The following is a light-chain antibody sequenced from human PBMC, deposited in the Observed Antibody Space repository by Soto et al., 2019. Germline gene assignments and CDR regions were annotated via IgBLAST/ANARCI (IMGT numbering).Light chain of an antibody. CDR3: SSYVGSNNLYV. V-gene: IGLV2-8*01. Sequence: QSALTQPPSASGSPGQSVTISCTGTSSDVGGYNYVSWYQQHPGKAPKLIIYEVSKRPSGDPDRFSGSKSGNTASLTVSGLQAEDEADYYCSSYVGSNNLYVFGTGTKVTVL. CDR1: SSDVGGYNY. J-gene: IGLJ1*01. CDR2: EVS.